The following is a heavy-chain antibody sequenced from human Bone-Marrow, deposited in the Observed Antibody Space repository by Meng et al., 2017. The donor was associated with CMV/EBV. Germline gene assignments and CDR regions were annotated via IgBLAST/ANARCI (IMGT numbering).Heavy chain of an antibody. D-gene: IGHD3-16*01. Sequence: YSFPSFYLHWVRQGPGQGLESMGIINPSGGSTSYAKKFQGRVTITRDTSTSTVYMELRSLGSEDTAVYYCAGDLYGGGGFWFDPWGQGTLVTVSS. V-gene: IGHV1-46*01. CDR3: AGDLYGGGGFWFDP. CDR1: YSFPSFY. J-gene: IGHJ5*02. CDR2: INPSGGST.